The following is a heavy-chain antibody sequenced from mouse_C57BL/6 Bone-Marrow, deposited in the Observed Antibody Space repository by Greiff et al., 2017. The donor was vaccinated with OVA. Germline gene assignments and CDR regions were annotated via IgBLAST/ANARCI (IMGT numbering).Heavy chain of an antibody. CDR3: ARNRTTDYYAMDY. V-gene: IGHV2-2*01. CDR1: GFSFTSYG. Sequence: QVQLKESGPGLVQPSQSLSITCTVSGFSFTSYGVHWVRQSPGKGLEWLGVIWSGGSTDYNAAFISRLSISKDNSKSQVFFKMNSLQADDTAIYYCARNRTTDYYAMDYWGQGTSVTVSS. D-gene: IGHD1-1*01. J-gene: IGHJ4*01. CDR2: IWSGGST.